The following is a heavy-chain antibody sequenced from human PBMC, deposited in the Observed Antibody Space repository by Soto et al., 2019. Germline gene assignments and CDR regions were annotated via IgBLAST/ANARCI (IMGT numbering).Heavy chain of an antibody. D-gene: IGHD2-2*01. CDR1: GFTFSSYA. J-gene: IGHJ4*02. Sequence: GGSLRLSCAASGFTFSSYAMSWVRQAPGKGLEWVSDINNSGSSTYYAGSVKGRFTISRDNSKNTLYLQMNSLRAEDTAVYYFAKFRGYCSSGTSCYWVDYWGQGTLVTVSS. CDR3: AKFRGYCSSGTSCYWVDY. V-gene: IGHV3-23*01. CDR2: INNSGSST.